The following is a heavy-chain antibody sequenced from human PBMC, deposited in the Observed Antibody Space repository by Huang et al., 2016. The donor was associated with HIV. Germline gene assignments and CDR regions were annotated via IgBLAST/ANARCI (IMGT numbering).Heavy chain of an antibody. CDR1: GGSIRSSDYH. V-gene: IGHV4-39*01. CDR2: IYYKGGT. CDR3: ARHREGPVAYYSGWGSHLNYMDV. J-gene: IGHJ6*03. Sequence: QLLLQESGPGLVKPSEALALTCAVSGGSIRSSDYHWGWIRQPPGKGLEWIGSIYYKGGTHYSPSLKRRVTIAVDTSKNRFFLNLTSMTAADTAVYYCARHREGPVAYYSGWGSHLNYMDVWGRGRTVVVSS. D-gene: IGHD3-10*01.